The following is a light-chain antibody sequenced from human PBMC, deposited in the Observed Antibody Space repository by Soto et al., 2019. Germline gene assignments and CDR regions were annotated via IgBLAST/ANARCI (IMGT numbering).Light chain of an antibody. Sequence: EIVLTQSPGTLSLSPGERATLSCRASQSVRSTYLAWYQQKPGQAPRLLIYGASSRATGIPDRFSGSGSGTDFTLTITRLEPEDFAVFYCQQYGTSPGTFGQGTKLVIK. CDR1: QSVRSTY. J-gene: IGKJ2*01. CDR3: QQYGTSPGT. V-gene: IGKV3-20*01. CDR2: GAS.